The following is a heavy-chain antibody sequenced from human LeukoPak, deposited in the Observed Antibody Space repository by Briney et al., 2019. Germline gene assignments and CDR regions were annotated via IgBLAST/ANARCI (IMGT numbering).Heavy chain of an antibody. CDR3: ARKGRGYTYNWFDP. CDR2: IYHSGST. J-gene: IGHJ5*02. V-gene: IGHV4-38-2*02. CDR1: GYSISSGYY. Sequence: SETLSLTCTVSGYSISSGYYWGWIRQPPGKGLGWIGSIYHSGSTYYNPSLKSRVTISVDTSKNQFSLKLSSVTAADTAVYYCARKGRGYTYNWFDPWGQGTLVTVSS. D-gene: IGHD5-24*01.